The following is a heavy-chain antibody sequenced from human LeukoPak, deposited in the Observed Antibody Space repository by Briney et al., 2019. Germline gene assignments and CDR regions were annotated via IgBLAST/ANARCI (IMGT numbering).Heavy chain of an antibody. J-gene: IGHJ4*02. CDR3: ARGGTWFGELLDPFDY. V-gene: IGHV3-11*01. D-gene: IGHD3-10*01. CDR2: ISSSGSTI. CDR1: GFTFSDYY. Sequence: PGGSLRLFCAASGFTFSDYYMSWIRQARGKGLEWVSYISSSGSTIYYADSVKGRFTISRDNAKNSLYLQMNSLRAEDTAVYYCARGGTWFGELLDPFDYWGQGTLVTVSS.